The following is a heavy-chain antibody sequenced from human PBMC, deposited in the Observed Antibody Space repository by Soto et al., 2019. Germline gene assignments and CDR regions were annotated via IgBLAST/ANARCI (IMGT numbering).Heavy chain of an antibody. CDR2: ISSSSTYR. V-gene: IGHV3-21*02. CDR1: GFAFSGYA. J-gene: IGHJ4*02. CDR3: ARAPSAAVPDY. Sequence: EVQLVESGGGLVKPGGSLALSCAASGFAFSGYAMYWVRQAPGKGLEWVSTISSSSTYRYYGDSVKGRFTISRDNAKISLSFQMNSMSAEDTAVYYCARAPSAAVPDYWGQRTLVIVSS. D-gene: IGHD6-13*01.